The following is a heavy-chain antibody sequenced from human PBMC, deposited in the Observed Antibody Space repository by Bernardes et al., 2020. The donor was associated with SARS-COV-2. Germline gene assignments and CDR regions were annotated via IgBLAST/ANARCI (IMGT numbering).Heavy chain of an antibody. CDR3: ARRITMVRGARGYGMDV. CDR2: IYPGDSDT. J-gene: IGHJ6*02. D-gene: IGHD3-10*01. Sequence: GESLKISCKGSGYSFTSYWIGWVRQMPGKGLEWMGIIYPGDSDTIYSPSFQGQVTISADKSISTAYLQWSSLKASDTAMYYCARRITMVRGARGYGMDVWGQGTTVTVSS. CDR1: GYSFTSYW. V-gene: IGHV5-51*01.